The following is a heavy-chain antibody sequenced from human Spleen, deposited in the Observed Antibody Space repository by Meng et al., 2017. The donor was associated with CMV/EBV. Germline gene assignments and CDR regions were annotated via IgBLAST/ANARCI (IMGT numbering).Heavy chain of an antibody. D-gene: IGHD3-3*01. V-gene: IGHV4-31*03. CDR2: IYYSGST. CDR1: DGSISSDTYY. CDR3: ARARGFLPPRDAFDI. Sequence: LRLSCTVSDGSISSDTYYWSWIRQYPGKGLEWIGYIYYSGSTYYNPSLKSRVTISVDTSKNQFSLKLSSVTAADTAVYYCARARGFLPPRDAFDIWGQGTMVTVSS. J-gene: IGHJ3*02.